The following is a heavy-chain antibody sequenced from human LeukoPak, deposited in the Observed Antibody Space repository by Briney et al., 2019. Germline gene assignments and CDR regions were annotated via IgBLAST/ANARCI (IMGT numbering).Heavy chain of an antibody. CDR3: ARDLARWRIAVAGIDY. Sequence: GGSLRLSCAASGFSFSTTWMSWVRQAPGKGLEWVAVISYDGSNKYYADSVKGRFTISRDNSKNTLYLQMNSLRAEDTAVYYCARDLARWRIAVAGIDYWGQGTLVTVSS. J-gene: IGHJ4*02. CDR2: ISYDGSNK. V-gene: IGHV3-30*03. D-gene: IGHD6-19*01. CDR1: GFSFSTTW.